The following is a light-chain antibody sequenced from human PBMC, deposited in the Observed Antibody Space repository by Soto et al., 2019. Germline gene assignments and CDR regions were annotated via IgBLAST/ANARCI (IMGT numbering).Light chain of an antibody. CDR1: QDISNY. V-gene: IGKV1-33*01. Sequence: DIQMTQSPSSLSASVGDRVTITCQASQDISNYLNWYQQKPGKAPKLLIYDASNLETGVPSRFSGSGSGTDFTFTISSLQPEDIETYYCQQYDNLPFTFGRGTKVDIK. CDR3: QQYDNLPFT. CDR2: DAS. J-gene: IGKJ3*01.